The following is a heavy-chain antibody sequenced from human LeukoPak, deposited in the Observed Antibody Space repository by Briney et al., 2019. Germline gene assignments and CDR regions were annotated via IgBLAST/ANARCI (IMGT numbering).Heavy chain of an antibody. CDR3: ARGWNTTPRSGFDI. D-gene: IGHD1/OR15-1a*01. V-gene: IGHV3-74*01. CDR2: INKAGCIT. J-gene: IGHJ3*02. Sequence: GGSLRLSCAASEFTISRYWMHWVRQAPGKGLVGVSNINKAGCITTYADSVKGRFTISRDNVKNTLFLQMNSLGAEDTALYYCARGWNTTPRSGFDIWGLGTMVTVSS. CDR1: EFTISRYW.